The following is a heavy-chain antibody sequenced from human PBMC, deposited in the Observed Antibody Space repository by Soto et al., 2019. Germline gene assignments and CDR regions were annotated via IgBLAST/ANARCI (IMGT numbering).Heavy chain of an antibody. D-gene: IGHD5-12*01. V-gene: IGHV3-23*01. Sequence: PGGSLRLSCAASGFTFSSYAMSWVRQAPGKGLEWVSAISGSGGSTYYADSVKGRFTISRDNSKNTLYLQMNSLRAEDTAVYYCARDPGDGYNLAASFDYWGQGTLVTVSS. CDR2: ISGSGGST. CDR3: ARDPGDGYNLAASFDY. CDR1: GFTFSSYA. J-gene: IGHJ4*02.